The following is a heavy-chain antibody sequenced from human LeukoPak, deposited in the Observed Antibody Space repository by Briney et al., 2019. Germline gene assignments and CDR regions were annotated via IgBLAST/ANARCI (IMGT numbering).Heavy chain of an antibody. Sequence: QAGGSLRLSCAASGFTVSSNHMSWVRQAPGKGLEWVSAIIGSGTNTYFADSVKGRFTISRDNSKNTVYLQMSSLRAEDTAIYYCAKRGSGSSGLYYFDYWGQGTLVSVSS. CDR2: IIGSGTNT. V-gene: IGHV3-23*01. J-gene: IGHJ4*02. D-gene: IGHD3-10*01. CDR1: GFTVSSNH. CDR3: AKRGSGSSGLYYFDY.